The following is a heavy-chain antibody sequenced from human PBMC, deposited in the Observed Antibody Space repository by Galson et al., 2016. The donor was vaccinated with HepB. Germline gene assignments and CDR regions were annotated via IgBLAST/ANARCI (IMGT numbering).Heavy chain of an antibody. D-gene: IGHD3-10*01. CDR2: ISSAGSHT. Sequence: SLRLSCATSGFNFSDYYMTWIRQAPGKGLEWVSYISSAGSHTKYADSVKGRFTVSRDNAKSTLSLHINSLRAEDTAVYFCAREGMIWVGESSPAPFYFDSWGQGTPATVSS. V-gene: IGHV3-11*06. CDR1: GFNFSDYY. CDR3: AREGMIWVGESSPAPFYFDS. J-gene: IGHJ4*02.